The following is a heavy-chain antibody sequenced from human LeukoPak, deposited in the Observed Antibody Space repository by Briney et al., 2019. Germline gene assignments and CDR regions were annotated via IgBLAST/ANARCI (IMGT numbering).Heavy chain of an antibody. CDR1: GFTLSNYW. Sequence: PGGSLRLSCTASGFTLSNYWMSWVRQTPEKGLEWVANIKQDESEKLYVGSVKGRFTISRDNAKSSLYLQMSGLRADDTAVYYCARDPYSSTWSYGMDIWGQGTTVIVSS. J-gene: IGHJ6*02. CDR2: IKQDESEK. CDR3: ARDPYSSTWSYGMDI. V-gene: IGHV3-7*05. D-gene: IGHD6-13*01.